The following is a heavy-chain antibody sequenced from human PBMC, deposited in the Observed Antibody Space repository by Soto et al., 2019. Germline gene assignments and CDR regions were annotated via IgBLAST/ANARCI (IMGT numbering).Heavy chain of an antibody. V-gene: IGHV1-18*01. D-gene: IGHD3-22*01. CDR3: ARGMDDSSGLDY. Sequence: XSVTVPCVAAGCSFTSYVINWVGQAPGQGLEWMEWISAYNGNTNYAQKLQGRVTMTTDTSTSTAYMELRSLRSDDTVVYYCARGMDDSSGLDYSGQGTLVTVSS. CDR1: GCSFTSYV. J-gene: IGHJ4*02. CDR2: ISAYNGNT.